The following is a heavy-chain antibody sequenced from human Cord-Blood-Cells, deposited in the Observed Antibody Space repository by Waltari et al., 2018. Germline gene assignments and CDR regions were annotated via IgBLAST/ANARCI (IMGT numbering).Heavy chain of an antibody. CDR3: ARGGFWSGYYYYYGMDV. D-gene: IGHD3-3*01. CDR2: MNPNSGNT. Sequence: QVQLVQSGAEVKKPGASVKVSCKASGYPSTSYDINWVRQATGQGLAWMGWMNPNSGNTGYAQKFQGRVTMTRNTSISTAYMELSSLRSEDTAVYYCARGGFWSGYYYYYGMDVWGQGTTVTVSS. CDR1: GYPSTSYD. V-gene: IGHV1-8*01. J-gene: IGHJ6*02.